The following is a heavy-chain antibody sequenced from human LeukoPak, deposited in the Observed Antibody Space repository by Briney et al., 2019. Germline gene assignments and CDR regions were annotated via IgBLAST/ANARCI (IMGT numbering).Heavy chain of an antibody. V-gene: IGHV3-21*01. J-gene: IGHJ4*02. Sequence: PGGSLRLSCAASGFTFSSYAMNWVRQAPGRGLEWVSSITTGSDIYYADSVKGRFTISRDNAKNSLYLDMNSLGAEDTAVYYCARQFGGSYGYWGRGTLVTVSS. CDR3: ARQFGGSYGY. CDR2: ITTGSDI. CDR1: GFTFSSYA. D-gene: IGHD1-26*01.